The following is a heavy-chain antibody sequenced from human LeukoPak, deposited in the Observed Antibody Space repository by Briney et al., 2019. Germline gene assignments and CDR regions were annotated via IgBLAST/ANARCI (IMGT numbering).Heavy chain of an antibody. D-gene: IGHD3-10*01. Sequence: SQTLSLTCTVSGGSISSGSYYWSWIRQPAGKGLEWIGRIYTSGSTNYNPSLKSRVTISVDTSKNQFSLKLSSVTAADTAVYYCARWTYYGSGSSGWFDPWGQGTLVTVSS. CDR2: IYTSGST. J-gene: IGHJ5*02. V-gene: IGHV4-61*02. CDR3: ARWTYYGSGSSGWFDP. CDR1: GGSISSGSYY.